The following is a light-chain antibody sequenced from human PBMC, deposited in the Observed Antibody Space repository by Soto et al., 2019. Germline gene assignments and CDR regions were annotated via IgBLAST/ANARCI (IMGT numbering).Light chain of an antibody. CDR1: SSDVGSYNY. CDR3: SSYTSGSTWV. J-gene: IGLJ3*02. V-gene: IGLV2-14*01. Sequence: QSVLTQPASVSGSPGQSITISCTGTSSDVGSYNYVSWYQQHPGKAPKLMIYEVSNRPSGVSNRFSGSKSCNTASLTISGLQTEDEADYYCSSYTSGSTWVFGGGTKVTVL. CDR2: EVS.